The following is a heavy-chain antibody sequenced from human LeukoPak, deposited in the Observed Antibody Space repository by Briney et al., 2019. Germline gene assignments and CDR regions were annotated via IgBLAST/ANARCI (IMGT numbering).Heavy chain of an antibody. D-gene: IGHD3-10*01. CDR1: GFTFSSYA. CDR3: AKAGSGSYYKSRSGMAV. J-gene: IGHJ6*04. CDR2: ISSNGGST. V-gene: IGHV3-64D*06. Sequence: GGSLRLSCSASGFTFSSYAMHWVRQAPGKGLEYVSAISSNGGSTNYADSVKDRFTISRDNSKNTLYLQMSSLRAEDTAVYYCAKAGSGSYYKSRSGMAVWGKGTTVIVSS.